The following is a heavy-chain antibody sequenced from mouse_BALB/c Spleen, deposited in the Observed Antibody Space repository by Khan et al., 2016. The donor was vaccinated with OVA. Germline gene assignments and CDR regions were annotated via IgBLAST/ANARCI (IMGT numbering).Heavy chain of an antibody. CDR3: ARVGYNGTMDS. CDR1: GYTFRNNG. CDR2: INTYTGEP. J-gene: IGHJ4*01. Sequence: QIQLVQSGPELKKPGETVKISCKASGYTFRNNGMNWVKQAPGKGLKWMGWINTYTGEPTYADDFKGRFAFSLETSANTAYLQINNLKNEDTATDYGARVGYNGTMDSWGQGTSVTVSS. V-gene: IGHV9-3-1*01. D-gene: IGHD2-14*01.